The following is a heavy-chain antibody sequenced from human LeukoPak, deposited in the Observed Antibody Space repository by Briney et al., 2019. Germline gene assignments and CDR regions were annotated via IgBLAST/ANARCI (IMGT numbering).Heavy chain of an antibody. D-gene: IGHD3-3*01. Sequence: SETLSLTCTVSGGSISSYYGSWIRQPPGKGLEWIGYIYYSGSTNYNPSLKSRVTISVDTSKNQFSLKLSSVTAADTAVYYCARVGVDFWGSYSYMDVWGKGTTVTVSS. J-gene: IGHJ6*03. V-gene: IGHV4-59*01. CDR1: GGSISSYY. CDR3: ARVGVDFWGSYSYMDV. CDR2: IYYSGST.